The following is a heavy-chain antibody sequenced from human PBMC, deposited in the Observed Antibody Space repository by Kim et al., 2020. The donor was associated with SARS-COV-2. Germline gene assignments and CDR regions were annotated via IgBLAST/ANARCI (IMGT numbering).Heavy chain of an antibody. D-gene: IGHD6-25*01. CDR2: ITTSTSYI. V-gene: IGHV3-21*01. CDR3: ARGGGTDAFDI. Sequence: GGSLRLSCAASGFTFSSYYMNWVRQAPGKGLEWVSAITTSTSYIYYADSVKGRFTISRDNAKNSLYLQMNSLRAEDTAVYYCARGGGTDAFDIWGHGPMV. CDR1: GFTFSSYY. J-gene: IGHJ3*02.